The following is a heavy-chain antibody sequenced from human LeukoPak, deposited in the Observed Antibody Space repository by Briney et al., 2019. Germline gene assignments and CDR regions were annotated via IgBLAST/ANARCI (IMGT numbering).Heavy chain of an antibody. J-gene: IGHJ6*03. Sequence: PSETLSLTCAVSGDSFSNTNWWTWVRQPPGKGLEWIGEIHHSGSTNYNPSLKSRVTISIDKSKKQFSLKLSSVTAADTAVYYCARVWFDYSYMDVWGKGTTVTVS. CDR3: ARVWFDYSYMDV. CDR1: GDSFSNTNW. D-gene: IGHD3-10*01. CDR2: IHHSGST. V-gene: IGHV4-4*02.